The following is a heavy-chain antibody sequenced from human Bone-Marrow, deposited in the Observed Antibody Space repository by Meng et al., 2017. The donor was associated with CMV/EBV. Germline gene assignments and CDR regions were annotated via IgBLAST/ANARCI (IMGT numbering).Heavy chain of an antibody. Sequence: ASVKVSCKASGYTFTGYFMHWVRQAPGQGLEWMGWINPNSGGTNYAQKFQGRVTMTRDTSISTAYMELSRLTSDDTAVYYCARAPGEGAYVYYGMDVWGQGTTVPVSS. CDR2: INPNSGGT. CDR3: ARAPGEGAYVYYGMDV. CDR1: GYTFTGYF. D-gene: IGHD7-27*01. J-gene: IGHJ6*02. V-gene: IGHV1-2*02.